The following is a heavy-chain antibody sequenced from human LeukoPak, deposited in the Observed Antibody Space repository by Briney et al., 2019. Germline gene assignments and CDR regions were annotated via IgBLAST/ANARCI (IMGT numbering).Heavy chain of an antibody. CDR2: INPNGGST. D-gene: IGHD2-8*01. Sequence: ASVKVSCKASGYTLIIYYMHWVRQAPGQGLEWMGIINPNGGSTSYAQKFQGRVTMTRDMSTSTVYMELSSLRSDDTAVYYCARDKYCTNGVCYPTFDPWGQGTLVTVSS. J-gene: IGHJ5*02. CDR3: ARDKYCTNGVCYPTFDP. CDR1: GYTLIIYY. V-gene: IGHV1-46*01.